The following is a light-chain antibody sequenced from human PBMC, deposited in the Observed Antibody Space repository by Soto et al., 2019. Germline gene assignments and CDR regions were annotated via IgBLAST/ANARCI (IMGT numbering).Light chain of an antibody. CDR3: QQANSFPFT. V-gene: IGKV1-12*01. J-gene: IGKJ2*01. Sequence: DIQMTQSPSSVSASVGDRVTITCRASQSINTWLAWYQQKPGEAPKLLIYAASTLQSGVPSRFSGTGSGTDFTLTISSLKPEDFATYFRQQANSFPFTFGQGTKVDIK. CDR1: QSINTW. CDR2: AAS.